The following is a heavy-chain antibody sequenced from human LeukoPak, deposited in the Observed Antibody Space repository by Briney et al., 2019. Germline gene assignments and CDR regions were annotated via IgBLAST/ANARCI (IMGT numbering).Heavy chain of an antibody. D-gene: IGHD6-19*01. V-gene: IGHV4-31*03. Sequence: SQTLSLTCTVSGGSISSGGYYWSWIRQHPGKGLEWIGYIYYSGSTYYNPSLKSRVTISVDTSKNQFSLKLSSVTAADTAVYFCARTTHSTYTIGWPYFDYWGQGILVTVTS. CDR3: ARTTHSTYTIGWPYFDY. J-gene: IGHJ4*02. CDR2: IYYSGST. CDR1: GGSISSGGYY.